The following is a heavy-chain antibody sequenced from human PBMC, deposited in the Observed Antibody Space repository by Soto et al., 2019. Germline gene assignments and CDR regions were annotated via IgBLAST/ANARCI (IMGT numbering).Heavy chain of an antibody. V-gene: IGHV4-30-4*02. Sequence: PSETLSLTCTVSGGSISSGDYYWSWIRQPPGKGLEWIGYIYYSGSTYYNPSLKSRVTISVDTSKNQFSLKLSSVTAADTAVYYCARWQLHTTYAFDIWGQGTMVTVSS. CDR1: GGSISSGDYY. CDR3: ARWQLHTTYAFDI. D-gene: IGHD1-1*01. CDR2: IYYSGST. J-gene: IGHJ3*02.